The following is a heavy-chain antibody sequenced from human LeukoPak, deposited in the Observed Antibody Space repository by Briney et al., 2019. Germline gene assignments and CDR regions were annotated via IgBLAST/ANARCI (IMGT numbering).Heavy chain of an antibody. V-gene: IGHV3-48*04. Sequence: GGSLRLSCAASGFTFSSYSMNWVCQAPGKGLEWVSYISSSSSTIYYADSVKGRFTISRDNAKNSLYLQMNSLRAEDTAVYYCARDAGYGYWVVDYWGQGTLVTVSS. CDR2: ISSSSSTI. D-gene: IGHD5-18*01. CDR3: ARDAGYGYWVVDY. J-gene: IGHJ4*02. CDR1: GFTFSSYS.